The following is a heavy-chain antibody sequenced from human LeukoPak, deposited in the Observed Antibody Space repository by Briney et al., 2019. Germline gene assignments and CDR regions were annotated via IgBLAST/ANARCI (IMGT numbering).Heavy chain of an antibody. Sequence: GGSLRLSCAASGFTFRSYWMHWVRPAPGKGLVWVSRISPDGTSKSYADSVKGRFTISRDNAKNTLSLQMNSLRAEDTGLYYCARADGSHYGLKDYWGQGTLVTVSS. CDR1: GFTFRSYW. CDR2: ISPDGTSK. CDR3: ARADGSHYGLKDY. D-gene: IGHD1-26*01. J-gene: IGHJ4*02. V-gene: IGHV3-74*01.